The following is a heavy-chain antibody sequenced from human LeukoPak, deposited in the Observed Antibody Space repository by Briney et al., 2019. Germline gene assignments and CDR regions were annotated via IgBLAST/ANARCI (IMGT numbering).Heavy chain of an antibody. CDR3: ARALSPLFDY. J-gene: IGHJ4*02. V-gene: IGHV1-69*06. CDR2: IIPISGTT. D-gene: IGHD2-2*01. CDR1: GGTLNSYV. Sequence: SVKVSCKASGGTLNSYVISWVRQAPGQGLEWMGGIIPISGTTNYAQKFQGRVTITADKSTSTAYMELSRLRSDDTAVYYCARALSPLFDYWGQGTLVTVSS.